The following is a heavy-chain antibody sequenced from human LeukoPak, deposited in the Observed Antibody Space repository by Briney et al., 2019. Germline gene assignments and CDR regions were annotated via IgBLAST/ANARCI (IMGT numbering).Heavy chain of an antibody. Sequence: ASVKVSCKASGGIFSSHAISWVRQAPAQGLEWLGGIIPVFGSANYAQRFQGRVTITADESTNTVYMELGSLRSEDTAVYYCARGGRVNRGDMDVWGKGTTVTVSS. CDR2: IIPVFGSA. CDR1: GGIFSSHA. D-gene: IGHD1/OR15-1a*01. J-gene: IGHJ6*03. V-gene: IGHV1-69*13. CDR3: ARGGRVNRGDMDV.